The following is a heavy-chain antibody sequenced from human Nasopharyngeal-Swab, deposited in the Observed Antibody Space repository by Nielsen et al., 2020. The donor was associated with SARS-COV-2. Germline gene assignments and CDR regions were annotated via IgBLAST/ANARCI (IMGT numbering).Heavy chain of an antibody. Sequence: ASVKVSCKASGYTFTDYYIHWVRQPPGQGLEYMGRINPYSGDTDSAQKFQGRVTVTRDTSINTAYMHLGSLRSDDTAVYYCLRDDGDVPGITGSGPPGGYWGQGTQVTVSS. J-gene: IGHJ4*02. V-gene: IGHV1-2*06. CDR2: INPYSGDT. D-gene: IGHD6-13*01. CDR3: LRDDGDVPGITGSGPPGGY. CDR1: GYTFTDYY.